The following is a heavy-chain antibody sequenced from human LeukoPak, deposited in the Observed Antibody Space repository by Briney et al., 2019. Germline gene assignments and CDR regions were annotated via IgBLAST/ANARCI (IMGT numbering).Heavy chain of an antibody. Sequence: PGGSLRLSCAASGFTFSSYWMSWVRQAPGKGLEWVANIKEDGSRNHYVDSVKGRFTISRDNAKNSLYLQMSSLRAEDTAVYYCAPGVVAAIGYWGQGTLVTVSS. CDR3: APGVVAAIGY. V-gene: IGHV3-7*05. CDR1: GFTFSSYW. J-gene: IGHJ4*02. CDR2: IKEDGSRN. D-gene: IGHD2-15*01.